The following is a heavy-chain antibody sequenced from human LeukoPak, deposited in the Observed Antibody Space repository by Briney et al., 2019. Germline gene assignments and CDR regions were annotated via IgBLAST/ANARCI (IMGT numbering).Heavy chain of an antibody. CDR2: MFYSGST. Sequence: PSETLSLTCAVYVGSFSGYYWSWIRQPPGKGLEWIGSMFYSGSTYYNPSLKSRVAISVDTSKNQFSLKLSSVTAADTAVFYCARSPYGSSWYYFDYWGQGTLVTVSS. V-gene: IGHV4-34*12. D-gene: IGHD6-13*01. CDR3: ARSPYGSSWYYFDY. J-gene: IGHJ4*02. CDR1: VGSFSGYY.